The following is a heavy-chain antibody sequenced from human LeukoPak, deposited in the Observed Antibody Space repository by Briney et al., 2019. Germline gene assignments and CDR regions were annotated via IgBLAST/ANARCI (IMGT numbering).Heavy chain of an antibody. V-gene: IGHV3-30*18. J-gene: IGHJ4*02. Sequence: QPGRSLRLSCAASRFTFSNYDMHWVRQAPGKGLEWVAIISYDGSNNYYADSVKGRFTISRDNSKNTLFLQMNSLRAEDTAVYYCAKGPDSSGYYSLDYWGQGTLVTVSS. CDR3: AKGPDSSGYYSLDY. D-gene: IGHD3-22*01. CDR2: ISYDGSNN. CDR1: RFTFSNYD.